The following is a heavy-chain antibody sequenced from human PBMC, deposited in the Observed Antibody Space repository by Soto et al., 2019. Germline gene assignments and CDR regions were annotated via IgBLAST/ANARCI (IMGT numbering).Heavy chain of an antibody. CDR1: GLTFDDYG. CDR3: ARDQRSYSSGWRQGFDP. D-gene: IGHD6-19*01. CDR2: INWNGGST. Sequence: GGSLRLSCAASGLTFDDYGMSWVRQAPGKGLEWVSGINWNGGSTGYADSVKGRFTISRDNAKNSLYLQMNSLRAEDTALYYCARDQRSYSSGWRQGFDPWGQGTLVTVSS. J-gene: IGHJ5*02. V-gene: IGHV3-20*04.